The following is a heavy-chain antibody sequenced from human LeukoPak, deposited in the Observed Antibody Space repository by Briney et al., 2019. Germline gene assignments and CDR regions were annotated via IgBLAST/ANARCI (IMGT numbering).Heavy chain of an antibody. J-gene: IGHJ4*02. CDR3: AMWIPGSGYFDY. D-gene: IGHD5-12*01. Sequence: GGSLKLSCAASGFTFSDSPMHWVRQASGKGLEWVGRITSKADSYATAYAESVKGRFTISRDDSKNTAYLQMNSLQTEDTAVYYCAMWIPGSGYFDYWGQGTLVTVSS. CDR2: ITSKADSYAT. V-gene: IGHV3-73*01. CDR1: GFTFSDSP.